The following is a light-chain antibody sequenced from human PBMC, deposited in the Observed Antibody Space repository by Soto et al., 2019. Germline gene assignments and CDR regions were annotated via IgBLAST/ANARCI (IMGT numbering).Light chain of an antibody. V-gene: IGLV2-23*03. CDR2: EGS. J-gene: IGLJ2*01. Sequence: QSALTQPASVSGSPGQSITISCTGTSSDVGSYNLVSWYQQHPGKAPKLMIYEGSKRPSGVSNRFSGSKSVNTASLTISGLQADDEADYYCCSYAGSSTFVVFGGGTKLTVL. CDR3: CSYAGSSTFVV. CDR1: SSDVGSYNL.